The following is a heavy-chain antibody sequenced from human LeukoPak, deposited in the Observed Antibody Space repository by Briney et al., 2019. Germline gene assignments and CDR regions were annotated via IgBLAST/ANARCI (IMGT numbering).Heavy chain of an antibody. J-gene: IGHJ4*02. V-gene: IGHV3-30-3*02. CDR1: GFTFSSYA. Sequence: GGSLRLSCAASGFTFSSYAMHWARQAPGKGLEWVAVISYDGSNKYYTDSVKGRFTISRDNSKNTLYLQMNSLRAEDTAVYYCAKPAGYSSGWQPYADPYFDYWGQGTLVTVSS. D-gene: IGHD6-19*01. CDR2: ISYDGSNK. CDR3: AKPAGYSSGWQPYADPYFDY.